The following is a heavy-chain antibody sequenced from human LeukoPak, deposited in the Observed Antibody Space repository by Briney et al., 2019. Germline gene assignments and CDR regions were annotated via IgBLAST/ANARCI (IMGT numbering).Heavy chain of an antibody. V-gene: IGHV4-34*01. CDR3: ARANMMRVPFDY. D-gene: IGHD3-16*01. J-gene: IGHJ4*02. CDR1: GASFSGYS. Sequence: SETLSLTCAVYGASFSGYSWSWIRQPPGKGLEWIGEINHSGSTNYNPPLKSRVTISEDTSKSQFSLKLTSVTAADTAVYYCARANMMRVPFDYWGQGTLVTVSS. CDR2: INHSGST.